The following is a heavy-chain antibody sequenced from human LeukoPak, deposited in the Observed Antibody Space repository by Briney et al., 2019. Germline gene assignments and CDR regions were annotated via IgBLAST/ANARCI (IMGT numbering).Heavy chain of an antibody. Sequence: GASVKVSCKASGYTFTGYYIHWVRQAPGQGLEWMGSINPNSGGTNYAQKLQGRVTMTTDTSTSTAYMELRSLRSDDTAVYYCARDSSIGAITMVRGAPIYYWGQGTLVTVSS. CDR2: INPNSGGT. D-gene: IGHD3-10*01. CDR3: ARDSSIGAITMVRGAPIYY. V-gene: IGHV1-2*02. CDR1: GYTFTGYY. J-gene: IGHJ4*02.